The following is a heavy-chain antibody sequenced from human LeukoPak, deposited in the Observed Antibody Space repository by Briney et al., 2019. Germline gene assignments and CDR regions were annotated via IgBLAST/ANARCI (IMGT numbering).Heavy chain of an antibody. CDR2: IKPNSGGT. D-gene: IGHD2-15*01. Sequence: ASVKVSCKASGYTFTGYYIHWVRQAPGQGLAWMGLIKPNSGGTNYAQNFQGRVTMTRDTSISTAYMELSRLRSDATAVYYCARGSIFEVAAAKRAFDIWGQGTMVAVSS. CDR1: GYTFTGYY. V-gene: IGHV1-2*02. J-gene: IGHJ3*02. CDR3: ARGSIFEVAAAKRAFDI.